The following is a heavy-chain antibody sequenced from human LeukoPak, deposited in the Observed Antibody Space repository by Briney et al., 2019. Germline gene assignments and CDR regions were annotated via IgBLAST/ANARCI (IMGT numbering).Heavy chain of an antibody. CDR2: ISSSSSYI. J-gene: IGHJ4*02. CDR3: ARDDYGDSDFFDY. Sequence: GGSLRLSCAASGFTFSGYSTNWVRQAPGKGLEWISSISSSSSYIYYADSVKGRFTISRDNAKNSLYLQMNSLRAEDTAVYYCARDDYGDSDFFDYWGQGTLVTVSS. V-gene: IGHV3-21*01. D-gene: IGHD4-17*01. CDR1: GFTFSGYS.